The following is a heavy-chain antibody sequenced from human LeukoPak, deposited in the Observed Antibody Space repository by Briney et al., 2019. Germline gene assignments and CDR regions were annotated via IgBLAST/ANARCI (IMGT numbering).Heavy chain of an antibody. Sequence: SETLSLTCTVSGGSISSSTYYWGWIRQPPGKGLEWIGSIYYSGSTSYNPSLKSRVTISVDTSKNQFSLKLSSVTAADTAVYYCARANSPRPFKQDYWGQGTLVTVSS. J-gene: IGHJ4*02. D-gene: IGHD2/OR15-2a*01. CDR3: ARANSPRPFKQDY. CDR2: IYYSGST. CDR1: GGSISSSTYY. V-gene: IGHV4-39*07.